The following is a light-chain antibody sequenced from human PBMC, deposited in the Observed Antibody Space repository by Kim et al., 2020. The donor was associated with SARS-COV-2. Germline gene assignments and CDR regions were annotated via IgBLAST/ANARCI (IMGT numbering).Light chain of an antibody. V-gene: IGLV3-1*01. J-gene: IGLJ3*02. CDR1: KLGDKY. CDR3: QAWDSSTWV. Sequence: SYELTQPPSVSVSPGQTASITCSGDKLGDKYACWYQQKPGQSPVLVIYQDSKRPSGMPERFSGSNSGNTATLTISGTQAMDEADYHCQAWDSSTWVFGGGTQLTVL. CDR2: QDS.